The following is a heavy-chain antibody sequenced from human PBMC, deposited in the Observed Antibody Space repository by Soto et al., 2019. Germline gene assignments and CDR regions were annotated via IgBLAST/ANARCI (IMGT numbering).Heavy chain of an antibody. CDR3: ARDPRRGVGYYFDY. V-gene: IGHV1-2*04. CDR1: GYTFTGYY. CDR2: INPNSGGT. Sequence: ASVKVSCKASGYTFTGYYMHWVRQAPGQGLEWMGWINPNSGGTNYAQKFQGWVTMTRDTSISTAYMELSRLRSDDTAVYYCARDPRRGVGYYFDYWGQGTLVTVSS. D-gene: IGHD1-26*01. J-gene: IGHJ4*02.